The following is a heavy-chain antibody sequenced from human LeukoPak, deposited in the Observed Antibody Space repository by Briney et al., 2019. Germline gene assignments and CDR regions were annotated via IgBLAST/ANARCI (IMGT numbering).Heavy chain of an antibody. CDR1: GASISSYS. CDR2: IYLDGNT. V-gene: IGHV4-4*08. J-gene: IGHJ5*02. D-gene: IGHD2-2*02. CDR3: ARAYCSSTSCYTEGWFDP. Sequence: SETLSLTCTVSGASISSYSWSWIRQPPGKGLEWVAYIYLDGNTDFQPSLKSRVTISVDSSKNQVSLKLTSVTAADTAVYYCARAYCSSTSCYTEGWFDPWGQGTLVTVSS.